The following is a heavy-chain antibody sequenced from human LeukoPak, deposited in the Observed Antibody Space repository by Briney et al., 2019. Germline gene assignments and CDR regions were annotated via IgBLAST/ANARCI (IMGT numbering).Heavy chain of an antibody. D-gene: IGHD2-15*01. CDR2: IKQDGSEK. CDR1: GFTFSNYW. J-gene: IGHJ3*02. V-gene: IGHV3-7*01. Sequence: GGSLRLSCAASGFTFSNYWMNWVRQAPGKGLEWVANIKQDGSEKYYVDSVKGRFTISRDNAKNSLYLQMNSLRAEDTAVYYCARDRGYCSGGSCYEGAFDIWGQGTMVTVSS. CDR3: ARDRGYCSGGSCYEGAFDI.